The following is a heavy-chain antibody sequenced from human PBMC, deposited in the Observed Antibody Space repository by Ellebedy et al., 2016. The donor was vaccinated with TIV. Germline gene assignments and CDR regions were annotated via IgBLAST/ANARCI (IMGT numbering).Heavy chain of an antibody. CDR1: GGSISSGGYY. J-gene: IGHJ4*02. CDR3: ARDREGREFDY. V-gene: IGHV4-31*03. D-gene: IGHD3-10*01. CDR2: IYYSGST. Sequence: SETLSLXCTVSGGSISSGGYYWSWIRQHPGKGLEWIGYIYYSGSTYYNPSLKSRVTISVDTSKNQFSLKLSSVTAADTAVYYCARDREGREFDYWGQGTLVTVSS.